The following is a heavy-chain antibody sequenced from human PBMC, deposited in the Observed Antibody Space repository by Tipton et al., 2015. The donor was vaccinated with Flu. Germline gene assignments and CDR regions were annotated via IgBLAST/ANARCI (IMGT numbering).Heavy chain of an antibody. CDR2: IYHSGST. D-gene: IGHD3-22*01. CDR3: ARDPAITMIPG. J-gene: IGHJ4*02. CDR1: GYSISSGYY. Sequence: TLSLTCTVSGYSISSGYYWGWIRQPPGKGLEWIGSIYHSGSTYYNPSLKSRVTISVDTSENQFSLKLSSVTAADTAVYYCARDPAITMIPGWGQGTLVTVSS. V-gene: IGHV4-38-2*02.